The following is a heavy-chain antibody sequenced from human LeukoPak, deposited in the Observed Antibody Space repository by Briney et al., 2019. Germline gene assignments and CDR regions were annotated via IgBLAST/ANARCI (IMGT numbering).Heavy chain of an antibody. CDR3: ARDRGTPGYSSGWYPFDY. Sequence: SETLSLTCTVSGYSISSTNYYWGWIRQPPGKGLEWIGSIYYSRNTYYNPSLKSRVTISVDTSKNQLSLSLSSVTAADTAVYYCARDRGTPGYSSGWYPFDYWGQGTLVTVSS. D-gene: IGHD6-19*01. CDR2: IYYSRNT. V-gene: IGHV4-39*07. CDR1: GYSISSTNYY. J-gene: IGHJ4*02.